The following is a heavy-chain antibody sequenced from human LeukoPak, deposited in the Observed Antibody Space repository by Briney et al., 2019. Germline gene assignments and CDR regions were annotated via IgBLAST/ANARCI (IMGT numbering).Heavy chain of an antibody. CDR2: ISPTRGGT. V-gene: IGHV1-2*02. J-gene: IGHJ6*02. Sequence: ASVKVSCKASGYSFTAYYIHWVRQAPGQGIEWMGRISPTRGGTKYAQKFLGRVSMTRDTSISTSYMELSSLRPDDTAVYYCASLEYASGSSNSYYYYDGRDIWGQGTMVTVSS. D-gene: IGHD3-10*01. CDR3: ASLEYASGSSNSYYYYDGRDI. CDR1: GYSFTAYY.